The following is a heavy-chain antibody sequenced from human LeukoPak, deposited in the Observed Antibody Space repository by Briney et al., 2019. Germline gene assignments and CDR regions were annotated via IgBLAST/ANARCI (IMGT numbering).Heavy chain of an antibody. CDR1: GYTFTGYY. J-gene: IGHJ5*02. CDR2: INPNSGGT. Sequence: GASVKVSCKASGYTFTGYYMHWVRQAPGQGLEWMGWINPNSGGTNYAQKFQGRVTMTRDTSISTAYMELSRLRSDDTAVYYCARSVYGSGSYRWFDPWGQGTLVTASS. V-gene: IGHV1-2*02. D-gene: IGHD3-10*01. CDR3: ARSVYGSGSYRWFDP.